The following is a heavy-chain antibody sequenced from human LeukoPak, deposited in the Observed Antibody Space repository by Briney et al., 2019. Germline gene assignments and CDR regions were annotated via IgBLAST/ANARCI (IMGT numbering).Heavy chain of an antibody. D-gene: IGHD4-11*01. CDR3: AKSLLTTATGTGRAFDI. Sequence: GSLRLSCAASRFSFSTFPMGWVRQAPGKGLEWVSGISAGGETTFYADSVRGRLTISRDNSKNTLYLQMNSLSAEDTAVYYCAKSLLTTATGTGRAFDIWGQGTMVTVSS. CDR2: ISAGGETT. CDR1: RFSFSTFP. V-gene: IGHV3-23*01. J-gene: IGHJ3*02.